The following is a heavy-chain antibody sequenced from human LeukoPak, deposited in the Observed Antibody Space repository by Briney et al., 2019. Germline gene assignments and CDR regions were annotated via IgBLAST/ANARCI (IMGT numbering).Heavy chain of an antibody. Sequence: PGGSLRLSCAASGFTFSSYSMSWVRQAPGKGLEWVAHIKQNGSKKLFVDSVKGRFTISRDNAKNSLYLQMNSLRGEDTAVYYCAREGYTYGYGYYYGMDVWGQGTTVTVSS. J-gene: IGHJ6*02. CDR2: IKQNGSKK. D-gene: IGHD5-18*01. V-gene: IGHV3-7*01. CDR3: AREGYTYGYGYYYGMDV. CDR1: GFTFSSYS.